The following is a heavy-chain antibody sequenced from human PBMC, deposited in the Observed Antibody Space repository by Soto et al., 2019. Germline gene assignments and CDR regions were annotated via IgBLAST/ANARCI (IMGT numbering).Heavy chain of an antibody. D-gene: IGHD3-22*01. V-gene: IGHV1-69*02. Sequence: QVQLVQSGAEVKKPGSSVKVSCKASGGTFSSYTISWVRQAPGQGLEWMGRIIPILGIANYAQKFQGRVTITEEKTTSTAHKELSSLRSEDTAVYYCAGRPYYDTSGMGYWGQGPLVTVSS. J-gene: IGHJ4*02. CDR1: GGTFSSYT. CDR3: AGRPYYDTSGMGY. CDR2: IIPILGIA.